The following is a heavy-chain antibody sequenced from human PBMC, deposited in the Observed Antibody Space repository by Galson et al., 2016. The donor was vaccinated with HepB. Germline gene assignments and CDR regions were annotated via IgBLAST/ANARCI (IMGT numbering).Heavy chain of an antibody. Sequence: SVKVSCKGSGYSFTNYQINWVRQATGQGLEWLGWMNPNSGNTLYAQKFQGRVTMTSDTSISTAYMELSSLTSEDTAIYYCARGVVCYGDRCTYTGMDVWGQGTTVTVSS. V-gene: IGHV1-8*02. CDR2: MNPNSGNT. J-gene: IGHJ6*02. CDR3: ARGVVCYGDRCTYTGMDV. CDR1: GYSFTNYQ. D-gene: IGHD2-21*02.